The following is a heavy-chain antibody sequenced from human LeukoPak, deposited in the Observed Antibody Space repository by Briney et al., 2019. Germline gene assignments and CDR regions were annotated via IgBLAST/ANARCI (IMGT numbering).Heavy chain of an antibody. Sequence: GGSLRLSCAASGFSFGDYYMTWIRQAPGKGLEWISYISNNGYTIYYADSVKGRFTISRDNAKNSLSLQMNSLRADDSAMYYCARDRRTPHSAYDWGHLDYWGQGILVTVSS. J-gene: IGHJ4*02. V-gene: IGHV3-11*01. CDR3: ARDRRTPHSAYDWGHLDY. CDR1: GFSFGDYY. D-gene: IGHD5-12*01. CDR2: ISNNGYTI.